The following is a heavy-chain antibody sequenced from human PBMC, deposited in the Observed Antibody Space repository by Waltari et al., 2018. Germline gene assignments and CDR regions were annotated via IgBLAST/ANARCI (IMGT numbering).Heavy chain of an antibody. CDR3: ARGPYYYGSGS. Sequence: QVQLQQWGAGLLKPSETLSLTCAVYGGSFSGYYCSWIRQPPGKGLEWIGEINHSGSTNYNPSLKSRVTISVDTSKNQFSLKLSSVTAADTAVYYCARGPYYYGSGSWGQGTLVTVSS. CDR2: INHSGST. CDR1: GGSFSGYY. J-gene: IGHJ4*02. D-gene: IGHD3-10*01. V-gene: IGHV4-34*01.